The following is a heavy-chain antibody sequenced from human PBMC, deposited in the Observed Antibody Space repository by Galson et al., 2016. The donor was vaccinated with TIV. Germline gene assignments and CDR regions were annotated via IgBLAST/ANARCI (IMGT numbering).Heavy chain of an antibody. V-gene: IGHV3-23*01. J-gene: IGHJ6*02. D-gene: IGHD3-10*01. CDR3: AKVPSSGFSYYYGWDV. Sequence: SLRLSCAASGFTFSSHAMTWVRQAPGKGLEWVSAISGSGDTTHYADSVKGRFTISRDNSKNTLYVQMDSLRAEDTALYYCAKVPSSGFSYYYGWDVWGQGTTVTVS. CDR2: ISGSGDTT. CDR1: GFTFSSHA.